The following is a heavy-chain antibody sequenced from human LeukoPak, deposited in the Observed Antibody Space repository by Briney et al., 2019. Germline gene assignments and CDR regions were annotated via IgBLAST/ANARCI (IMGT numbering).Heavy chain of an antibody. J-gene: IGHJ4*02. D-gene: IGHD3-9*01. CDR1: GYTFTSYG. CDR3: ARDKDDILTGYYSSADY. CDR2: ISAYNGNT. V-gene: IGHV1-18*01. Sequence: GASVKVSCKASGYTFTSYGISWVRQAPGQGLEWMGWISAYNGNTNYAQKLQGSVTMTTDTSTSTAYMELGSLRSDDTAVYYCARDKDDILTGYYSSADYWGQGTLVTVSS.